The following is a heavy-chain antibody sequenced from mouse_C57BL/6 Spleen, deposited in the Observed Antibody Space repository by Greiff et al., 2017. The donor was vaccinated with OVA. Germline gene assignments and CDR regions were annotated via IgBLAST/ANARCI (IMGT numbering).Heavy chain of an antibody. V-gene: IGHV3-6*01. CDR3: ARERELQYYFDY. CDR2: ISYDGSN. D-gene: IGHD1-3*01. Sequence: DVKLQESGPGLVKPSQSLSLTCSVTGYSITSGYYWNWIRHFPGNKLEWMGYISYDGSNNYNPSLKNRISITRDTSKNQFFLKLNSVTTEDTATYYCARERELQYYFDYWGQGTTLTVSS. CDR1: GYSITSGYY. J-gene: IGHJ2*01.